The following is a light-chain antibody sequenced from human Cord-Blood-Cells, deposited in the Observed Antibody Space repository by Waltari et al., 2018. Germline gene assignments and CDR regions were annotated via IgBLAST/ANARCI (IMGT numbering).Light chain of an antibody. J-gene: IGLJ3*02. CDR1: SRNVGGFNL. Sequence: QPALPQPPPASGSLGQRSTTPGPGPSRNVGGFNLSSCYQQHPGKAPKLMIYEVSKRPSGVSNRFSGSKSGNTASLTISGLQAEDEADYYCCSYAGSSTWVFGGGTKLTVL. CDR2: EVS. V-gene: IGLV2-23*02. CDR3: CSYAGSSTWV.